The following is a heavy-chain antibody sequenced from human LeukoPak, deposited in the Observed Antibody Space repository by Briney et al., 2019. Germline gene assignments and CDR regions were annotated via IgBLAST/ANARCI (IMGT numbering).Heavy chain of an antibody. V-gene: IGHV4-4*02. Sequence: SGTLSLTCGVSGGSISGTNWWSWVRQPPGQGLEWIGEISLAGQTNYNPSLNGRVTMSLGKSSNQLSPHLTSVTAADTATYFCSRESGPFCPFGYWGQGTLVIVSS. D-gene: IGHD1-26*01. CDR1: GGSISGTNW. CDR3: SRESGPFCPFGY. J-gene: IGHJ4*02. CDR2: ISLAGQT.